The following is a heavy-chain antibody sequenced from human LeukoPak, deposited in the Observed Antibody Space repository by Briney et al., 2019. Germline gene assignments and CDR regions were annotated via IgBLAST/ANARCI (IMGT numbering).Heavy chain of an antibody. CDR3: ARDDGNLRPTRYYGMDV. CDR1: GGTFSSYA. D-gene: IGHD2-15*01. Sequence: SVKVSCKASGGTFSSYAISWVRQAPGQGLEWMGGIIPIFGTANYAQKFQGRVTITADESTSTAYMELSSLRSGDTAVYYCARDDGNLRPTRYYGMDVWGQGTTVTVSS. J-gene: IGHJ6*02. CDR2: IIPIFGTA. V-gene: IGHV1-69*01.